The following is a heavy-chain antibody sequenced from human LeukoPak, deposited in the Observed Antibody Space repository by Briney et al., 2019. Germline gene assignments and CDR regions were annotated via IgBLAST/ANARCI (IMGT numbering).Heavy chain of an antibody. CDR3: TRDKIVGATQFDY. Sequence: GSLRLSCAASGFTFSSYWMSWVRQAPGKELEWVANIKQDGSEKYYVDSVKGRFTISRDNAKNSLYLQMNSLRAEDTAVYYCTRDKIVGATQFDYWGQGTLVTVSS. J-gene: IGHJ4*02. CDR1: GFTFSSYW. CDR2: IKQDGSEK. D-gene: IGHD1-26*01. V-gene: IGHV3-7*01.